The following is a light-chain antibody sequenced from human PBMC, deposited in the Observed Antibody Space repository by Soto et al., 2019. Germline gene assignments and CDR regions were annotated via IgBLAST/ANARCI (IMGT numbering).Light chain of an antibody. CDR3: QQAYGAPTT. J-gene: IGKJ1*01. Sequence: DIQMTQSPSSLSASVGDRVTISCRASQSITTYLNWYQQTSGEAPKLLIYAAARLQTGVPSRFSGSGSGTDFNLTISSLQPEDFATYYCQQAYGAPTTFGQGTKVEIK. CDR2: AAA. CDR1: QSITTY. V-gene: IGKV1-39*01.